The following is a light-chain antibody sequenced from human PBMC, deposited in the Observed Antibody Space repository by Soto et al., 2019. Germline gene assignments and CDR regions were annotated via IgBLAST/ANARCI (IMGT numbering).Light chain of an antibody. CDR2: SNN. J-gene: IGLJ1*01. V-gene: IGLV1-44*01. CDR3: AAWDDSLNGDV. Sequence: QAVVTQPPSASGTPGQRVTISCSGSSFNIGSNTVNWYQQLPGTAPKLLIYSNNQRPSGVPDRFSGSKSGTSASLAISGLQSEDEADYYCAAWDDSLNGDVFGTGTKLTVL. CDR1: SFNIGSNT.